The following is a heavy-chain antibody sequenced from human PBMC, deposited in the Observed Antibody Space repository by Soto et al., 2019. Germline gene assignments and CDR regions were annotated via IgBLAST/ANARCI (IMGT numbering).Heavy chain of an antibody. Sequence: PGGSLRLSCAASGVTLRGYAMDRVRQTQRKGLECVSGIIGSGGNTYFTDSVKGRFTISRDNSKNTLYLQMNSLRAEDTAIYYCAKAVAATTILFDYWGQGTLVTVSS. CDR3: AKAVAATTILFDY. J-gene: IGHJ4*02. D-gene: IGHD6-19*01. CDR1: GVTLRGYA. CDR2: IIGSGGNT. V-gene: IGHV3-23*01.